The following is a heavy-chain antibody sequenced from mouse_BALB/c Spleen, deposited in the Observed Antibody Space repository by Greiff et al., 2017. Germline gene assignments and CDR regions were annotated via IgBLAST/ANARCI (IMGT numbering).Heavy chain of an antibody. D-gene: IGHD4-1*01. CDR3: ARSGELGRAWFAY. J-gene: IGHJ3*01. V-gene: IGHV5-17*02. CDR2: ISSGSSTI. Sequence: EVKVEESGGGLVQPGGSRKLSCAASGFTFSSFGMHWVRQAPEKGLEWVAYISSGSSTIYYADTVKGRFTISRDNPKNTLFLQMTSLRSEDTAMYYCARSGELGRAWFAYWGQGTLVTVSA. CDR1: GFTFSSFG.